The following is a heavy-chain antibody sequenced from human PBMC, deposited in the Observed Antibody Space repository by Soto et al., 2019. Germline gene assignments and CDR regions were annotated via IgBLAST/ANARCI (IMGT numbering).Heavy chain of an antibody. J-gene: IGHJ5*02. Sequence: SETLSLTCTVSGGSIISGDYYWIWIRQPTGKRLEWIGYMYKGGSINYNPSLKSRVTFSVDTSKNQFSLKLSSVTAADTAVYYRARSYYDRSGYAVDPWGQGTLVTVSS. CDR1: GGSIISGDYY. CDR3: ARSYYDRSGYAVDP. CDR2: MYKGGSI. V-gene: IGHV4-61*08. D-gene: IGHD3-22*01.